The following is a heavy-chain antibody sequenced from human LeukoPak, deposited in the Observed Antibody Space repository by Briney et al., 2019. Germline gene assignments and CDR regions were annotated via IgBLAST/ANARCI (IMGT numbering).Heavy chain of an antibody. Sequence: ASVKVPCKASGYIFTSYAMHWVRQAPGQRLEWMGWINAGNGNTKYSQKFQGRVTITRDTSANTAYMELSSLRSEDTAVYYCARESQHGMDVWGKGTTVTVSS. CDR3: ARESQHGMDV. J-gene: IGHJ6*04. CDR2: INAGNGNT. CDR1: GYIFTSYA. V-gene: IGHV1-3*01.